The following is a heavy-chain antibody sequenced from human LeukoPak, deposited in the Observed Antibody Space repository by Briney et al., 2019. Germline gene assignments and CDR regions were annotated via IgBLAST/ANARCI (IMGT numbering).Heavy chain of an antibody. CDR2: IKQDGSEK. D-gene: IGHD3-22*01. V-gene: IGHV3-7*01. J-gene: IGHJ3*02. CDR3: ARVRSPVIVVVRNAFDI. CDR1: GFTFSSYW. Sequence: PGGSLRLSCAASGFTFSSYWMSWVRQAPGKGLKWVANIKQDGSEKYYVDSVKGRFTISRDNAKNSLYLQMNSLRAEDTAVYYCARVRSPVIVVVRNAFDIWGQGTMVTVSS.